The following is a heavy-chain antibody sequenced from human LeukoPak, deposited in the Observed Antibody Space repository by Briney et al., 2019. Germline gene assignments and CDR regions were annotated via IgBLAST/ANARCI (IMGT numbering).Heavy chain of an antibody. CDR2: IYPGDSDT. J-gene: IGHJ4*02. CDR1: GYSFTSYW. Sequence: PGGSLRLSCKGSGYSFTSYWIGWVRQMPGKGLEWMGIIYPGDSDTRYSPSFQGQVTISADKSISTAYLQWSSLKASDTAMYYCARQSSYCGGDCYSARYWGQGTLVTVSS. D-gene: IGHD2-21*01. CDR3: ARQSSYCGGDCYSARY. V-gene: IGHV5-51*01.